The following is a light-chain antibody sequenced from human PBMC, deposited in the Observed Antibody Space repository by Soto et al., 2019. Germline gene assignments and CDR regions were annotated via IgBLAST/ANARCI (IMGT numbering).Light chain of an antibody. CDR3: QQYGSSPYS. Sequence: DIVWTQSPGTLSLSPGERATLSCRASQRVRSSYLAWYQQKPGQATRILSYGASIMATGITARFSGSGSGTVVTLTISRLEPEDFEGYYCQQYGSSPYSFGQGTKLEIK. CDR2: GAS. V-gene: IGKV3-20*01. CDR1: QRVRSSY. J-gene: IGKJ2*01.